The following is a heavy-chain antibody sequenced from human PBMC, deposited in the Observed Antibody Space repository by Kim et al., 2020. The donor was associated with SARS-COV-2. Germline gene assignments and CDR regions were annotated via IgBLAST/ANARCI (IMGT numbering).Heavy chain of an antibody. CDR2: IYYSGST. Sequence: SETLSLTCTVSGGSISSSSYYWGWIRQPPGKGLEWIGSIYYSGSTYYNPSLKSRVTISVDTSKNQFSLKLSSVTAADTAVYYCARHRKITWNYSGDYFDYWGQGTLVTVSS. CDR3: ARHRKITWNYSGDYFDY. V-gene: IGHV4-39*01. D-gene: IGHD1-7*01. J-gene: IGHJ4*02. CDR1: GGSISSSSYY.